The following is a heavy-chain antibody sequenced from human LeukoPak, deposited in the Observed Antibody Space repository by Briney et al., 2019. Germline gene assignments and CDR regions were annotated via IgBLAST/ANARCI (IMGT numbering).Heavy chain of an antibody. Sequence: GGSLRLSCAASGFTFSSYWMSWVRQAPGKGLEWVANIKQDGSEKYYVDSVKGRFTISRDNAKNSLYLQMNSLRAEDTAVYYCARDQGMVVTAILFDYWGQGTLVTVSS. V-gene: IGHV3-7*01. D-gene: IGHD2-21*02. CDR2: IKQDGSEK. CDR3: ARDQGMVVTAILFDY. J-gene: IGHJ4*02. CDR1: GFTFSSYW.